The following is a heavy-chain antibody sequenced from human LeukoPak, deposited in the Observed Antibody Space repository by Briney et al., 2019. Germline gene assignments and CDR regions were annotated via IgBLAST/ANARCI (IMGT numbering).Heavy chain of an antibody. Sequence: SETLSLTCTVSGGPISSSSYYWGWIRQPPGKGLEWIGSIYYSGSTYYNPSLKSRVTISVDTSKNQFSLKLSSVTAADTAVYYCNGLYYYYYYGMDVWGQGTTVTVSS. V-gene: IGHV4-39*07. CDR2: IYYSGST. J-gene: IGHJ6*02. CDR3: NGLYYYYYYGMDV. CDR1: GGPISSSSYY.